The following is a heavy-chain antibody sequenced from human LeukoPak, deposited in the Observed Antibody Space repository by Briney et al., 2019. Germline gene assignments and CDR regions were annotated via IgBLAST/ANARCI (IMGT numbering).Heavy chain of an antibody. CDR2: IRSKTYGGTT. J-gene: IGHJ4*02. V-gene: IGHV3-49*04. CDR3: TRGPRSSWYFDY. Sequence: GRSLRLSCTASGFGFGGYAVSWVRQAPGKGLEWVGFIRSKTYGGTTEYAAAVKGRFTISRDDSKSVAYLQMNSLKIEDTAVYYCTRGPRSSWYFDYWGQGTLVTVSS. D-gene: IGHD6-13*01. CDR1: GFGFGGYA.